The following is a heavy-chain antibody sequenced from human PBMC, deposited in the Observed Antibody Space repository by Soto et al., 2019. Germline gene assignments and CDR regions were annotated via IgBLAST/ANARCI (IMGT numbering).Heavy chain of an antibody. Sequence: QVQLQESGPGLVKPSQTLSLTCTVSGGSISSGDYYWSWIRQPPGKGLEWIGYIYYSGSTYYNPSXXXXXXXXXXXXXXXXXXXXXXXXXXXXXXXXXXXXXXXXAFDIWGQGTMVTVSS. V-gene: IGHV4-30-4*01. CDR1: GGSISSGDYY. CDR3: XXXXXXXAFDI. J-gene: IGHJ3*02. CDR2: IYYSGST.